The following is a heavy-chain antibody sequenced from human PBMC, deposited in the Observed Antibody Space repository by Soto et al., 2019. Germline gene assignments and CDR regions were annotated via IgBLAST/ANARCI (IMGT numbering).Heavy chain of an antibody. D-gene: IGHD4-17*01. J-gene: IGHJ6*02. V-gene: IGHV3-30*18. CDR1: GFTFSSYG. CDR2: ISYDGSNK. Sequence: PGGSLRLSCAASGFTFSSYGMHWVRQAPGKGLEWVAVISYDGSNKYYADSVKGRFTISRDNSKNTLYLQMNSLRAEDTAVYYCAKEGGSGDYYYYYYGMDVWGQGTTVTVSS. CDR3: AKEGGSGDYYYYYYGMDV.